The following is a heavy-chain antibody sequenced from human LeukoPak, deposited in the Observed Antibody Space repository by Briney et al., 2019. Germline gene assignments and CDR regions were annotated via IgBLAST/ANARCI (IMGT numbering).Heavy chain of an antibody. V-gene: IGHV1-18*01. CDR2: ISAYNGNT. CDR1: GYTFTSYG. J-gene: IGHJ6*02. Sequence: ASVKVSCKVSGYTFTSYGISWVRQAPGQGLEWMGWISAYNGNTNYAQKLQGRVTMTTDTSTSTAYMELRSLRSDDTAVYYCARDSFVVGATFYYYGMDVWGQGTTVTVSS. CDR3: ARDSFVVGATFYYYGMDV. D-gene: IGHD1-26*01.